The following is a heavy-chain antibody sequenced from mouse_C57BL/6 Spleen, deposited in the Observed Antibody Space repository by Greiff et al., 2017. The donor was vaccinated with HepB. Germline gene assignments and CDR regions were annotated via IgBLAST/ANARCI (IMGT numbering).Heavy chain of an antibody. CDR2: INPSNGGT. D-gene: IGHD1-1*01. J-gene: IGHJ2*01. V-gene: IGHV1-53*01. CDR1: GYTFTSYW. Sequence: QVQLQQPGTELVKPGASVKLSCKASGYTFTSYWMHWVKQRPGQGLEWIGNINPSNGGTNYNEKFKSKATLTVDKSSSTAYMQLSSLTSEDAAVYYCARGRAATGGDYFDYWGQGTTLTVSS. CDR3: ARGRAATGGDYFDY.